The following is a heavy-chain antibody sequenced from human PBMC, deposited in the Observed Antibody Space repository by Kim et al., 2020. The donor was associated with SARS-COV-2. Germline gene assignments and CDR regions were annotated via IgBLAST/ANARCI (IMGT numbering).Heavy chain of an antibody. J-gene: IGHJ4*02. CDR3: ARDRIGYCTSTSCSLHFDY. CDR1: GGSISSYS. Sequence: SETLSLTCTVSGGSISSYSWSWIRQPPGKGLEWIGYTYYSGSTNYNPSLKSRVTISVDTSKNQFSLKLSSVTAAATAVYYCARDRIGYCTSTSCSLHFDYWGQGTLVTVSS. CDR2: TYYSGST. V-gene: IGHV4-59*01. D-gene: IGHD2-2*01.